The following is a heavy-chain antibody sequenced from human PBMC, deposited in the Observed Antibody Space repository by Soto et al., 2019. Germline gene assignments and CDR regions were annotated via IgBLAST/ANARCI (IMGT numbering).Heavy chain of an antibody. CDR1: GFTFDDYT. D-gene: IGHD3-22*01. J-gene: IGHJ4*02. V-gene: IGHV3-43*01. Sequence: EVQLVESGGVVVQPGGSLRLSCAASGFTFDDYTMHWVRQAPGKGLEWVSLISWDGGSTYYADSVKGRFTISRDNSKNSLYLQMNSLRTGDTALDYCAKASSGGETDYWGQGTLVTVSS. CDR2: ISWDGGST. CDR3: AKASSGGETDY.